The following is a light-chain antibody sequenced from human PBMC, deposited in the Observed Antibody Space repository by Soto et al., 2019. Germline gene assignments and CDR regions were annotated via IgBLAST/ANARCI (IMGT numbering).Light chain of an antibody. CDR3: QQYNERXPIT. CDR1: QSVDNN. J-gene: IGKJ5*01. Sequence: EIVMTQSPVTLSASPGEIATLSCRAIQSVDNNLACYQQKPGQAPRLLIVGSFARATGIPSRFSGSGSGSEFTITISGMQSEDFAVYYCQQYNERXPITFGQGTRLXI. V-gene: IGKV3-15*01. CDR2: GSF.